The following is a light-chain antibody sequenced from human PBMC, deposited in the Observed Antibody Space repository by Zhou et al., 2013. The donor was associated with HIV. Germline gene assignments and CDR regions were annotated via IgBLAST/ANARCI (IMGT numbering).Light chain of an antibody. CDR2: ASS. J-gene: IGKJ1*01. CDR1: QDIRNY. CDR3: QKYDSGPRT. V-gene: IGKV1-27*01. Sequence: DIQMTQSPSSLSASVGDRVTMTCRASQDIRNYLAWYQHQPGTPPKVLIYASSTLLSGVPSRFSGSGSGTDFTLTINGLQPEDAATYYCQKYDSGPRTFGQGTKLVIK.